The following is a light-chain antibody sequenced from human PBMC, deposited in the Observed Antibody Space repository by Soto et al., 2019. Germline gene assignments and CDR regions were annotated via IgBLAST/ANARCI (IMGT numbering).Light chain of an antibody. CDR2: DVS. Sequence: QSALTQPRSVSGSPGQSVTISCTGTSSDVGGYNYVSWYQQHPGKAPKLMIYDVSKRPSGVPDRFSGSKSGNTASLTISGLEAEDEADYYCCACARSYTLVFGTGTKVTVL. V-gene: IGLV2-11*01. J-gene: IGLJ1*01. CDR3: CACARSYTLV. CDR1: SSDVGGYNY.